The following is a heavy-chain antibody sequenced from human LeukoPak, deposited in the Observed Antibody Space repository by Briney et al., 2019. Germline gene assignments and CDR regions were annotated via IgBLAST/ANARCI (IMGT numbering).Heavy chain of an antibody. V-gene: IGHV1-46*01. D-gene: IGHD5-12*01. Sequence: ASVKVSCKASGYSFIDHHMHWVRQAPGQGLEWVGKISPDSGSTTYAQNFQDRVTMTRDTSTSTVYMELNSLRSEDTAVYYCASEIGGYDWIFDYWGQGTLVTVSS. CDR3: ASEIGGYDWIFDY. CDR1: GYSFIDHH. CDR2: ISPDSGST. J-gene: IGHJ4*02.